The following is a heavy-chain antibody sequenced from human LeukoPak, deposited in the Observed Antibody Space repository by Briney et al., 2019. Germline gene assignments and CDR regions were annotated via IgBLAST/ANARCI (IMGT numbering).Heavy chain of an antibody. D-gene: IGHD3-22*01. CDR1: GYTFTSYG. J-gene: IGHJ3*02. V-gene: IGHV1-18*01. CDR2: ISAYNGNT. CDR3: ARDLEYYDSSGRAFDI. Sequence: GASVKVSCKASGYTFTSYGISRVRQAPGQGIEWMAWISAYNGNTNYAQKLQGRVTMTTDTSTSTAYMELRSLRSDDTAVYYCARDLEYYDSSGRAFDIWGQGTMVTVSS.